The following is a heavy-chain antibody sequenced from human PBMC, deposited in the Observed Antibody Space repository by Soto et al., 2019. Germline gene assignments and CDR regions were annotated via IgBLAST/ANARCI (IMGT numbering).Heavy chain of an antibody. J-gene: IGHJ6*02. CDR1: SNSFRSHW. CDR3: ARQNYDYYYALDV. CDR2: VYPGDSDA. V-gene: IGHV5-51*01. Sequence: GESLEISCNGSSNSFRSHWIGWVRQKPGKGLEWVGIVYPGDSDARYSPSFQGQVTLSADKSINTAYLQWSSLKASDTATYYCARQNYDYYYALDVWGQGTTVTVSS.